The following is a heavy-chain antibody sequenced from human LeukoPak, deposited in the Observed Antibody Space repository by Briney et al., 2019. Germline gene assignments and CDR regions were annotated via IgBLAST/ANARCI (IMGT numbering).Heavy chain of an antibody. V-gene: IGHV3-49*04. Sequence: GGSLRLSCAASGFTFSSYAMSWVRQAPGKGLEWLGSIRSKAHGGTTEYAASVRGRFTISRDDSRSIAYLQMNSLKTEDTAVYYCTRDDYDILTGYLVVDYWGQGTLVTVSS. D-gene: IGHD3-9*01. J-gene: IGHJ4*02. CDR2: IRSKAHGGTT. CDR1: GFTFSSYA. CDR3: TRDDYDILTGYLVVDY.